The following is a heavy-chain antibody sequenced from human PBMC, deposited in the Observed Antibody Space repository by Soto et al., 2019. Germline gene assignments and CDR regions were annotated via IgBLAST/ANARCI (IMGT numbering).Heavy chain of an antibody. D-gene: IGHD3-3*01. CDR2: IYNSGIT. J-gene: IGHJ5*02. V-gene: IGHV4-30-4*01. CDR3: ARGVTVFGLVSRFWFDP. CDR1: GGSISSGDYS. Sequence: SETLSLTCTVSGGSISSGDYSRSWVRQSPGKGLEWIGHIYNSGITYYNPSLKSRVVISIDTSRNQFSLRLNSLTAADRAVYFCARGVTVFGLVSRFWFDPWGQGTVVTVSS.